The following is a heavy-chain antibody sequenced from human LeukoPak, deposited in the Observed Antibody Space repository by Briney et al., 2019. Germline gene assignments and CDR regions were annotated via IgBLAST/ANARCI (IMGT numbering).Heavy chain of an antibody. D-gene: IGHD2-15*01. J-gene: IGHJ3*02. CDR1: GFTFSDYY. CDR3: AKALRDIVVVVAAMIGDAFDI. Sequence: PGGSLRLSCTASGFTFSDYYMSWIRQAPGKGLEWVSYISSSSTIYYADSVKGRFTISRDNAKNSLYLQMNSLRAEDTALYYCAKALRDIVVVVAAMIGDAFDIWGQGTMVTVSS. CDR2: ISSSSTI. V-gene: IGHV3-69-1*01.